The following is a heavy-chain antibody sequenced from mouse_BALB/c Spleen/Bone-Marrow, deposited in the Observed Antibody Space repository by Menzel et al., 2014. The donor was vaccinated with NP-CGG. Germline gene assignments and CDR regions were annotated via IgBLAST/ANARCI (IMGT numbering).Heavy chain of an antibody. CDR2: IDPYYGGT. J-gene: IGHJ4*01. CDR1: GYSFTGYN. V-gene: IGHV1-39*01. CDR3: ARRGTYGSSPYDYAMDY. Sequence: VQLQQSGPELEEPGASVKISCKASGYSFTGYNMNWVKQSNGKSLEWIGNIDPYYGGTSYNQKFKGKATLTVDKSSSTAYMQLKSLTSEDSAVYYCARRGTYGSSPYDYAMDYWGQGTSVTVSS. D-gene: IGHD1-1*01.